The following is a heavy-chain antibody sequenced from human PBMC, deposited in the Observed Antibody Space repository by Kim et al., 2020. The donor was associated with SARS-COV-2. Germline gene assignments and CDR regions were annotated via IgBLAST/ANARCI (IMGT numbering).Heavy chain of an antibody. D-gene: IGHD1-26*01. CDR1: GFTFSSYG. J-gene: IGHJ6*02. CDR2: IWYDGSNK. CDR3: AREKYSGSYYNYYYGMDV. V-gene: IGHV3-33*01. Sequence: GGSLRLSCAASGFTFSSYGMHWVRQAPGKGLEWVAVIWYDGSNKYYADSVKGRFTISRDNSKNTLYLQMNSLRAEDTAVYYCAREKYSGSYYNYYYGMDVWGQGTTVTVSS.